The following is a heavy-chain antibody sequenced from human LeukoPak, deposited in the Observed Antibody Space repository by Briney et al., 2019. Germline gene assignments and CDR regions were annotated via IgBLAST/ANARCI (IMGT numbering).Heavy chain of an antibody. CDR1: GFTFSSYA. D-gene: IGHD3-16*01. J-gene: IGHJ4*02. CDR3: ARVVNYVIDY. V-gene: IGHV3-30*04. CDR2: ISYDGSNK. Sequence: GGSLRLSCAASGFTFSSYAMHWVRQAPGKGLEWVAVISYDGSNKYYADSVKGRFTISRDNSKNTLYLQMNSLRAEDTAVYYCARVVNYVIDYWGQGTLVTVSS.